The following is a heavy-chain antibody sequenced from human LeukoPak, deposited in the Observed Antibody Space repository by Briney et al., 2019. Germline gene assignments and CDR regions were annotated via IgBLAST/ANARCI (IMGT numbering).Heavy chain of an antibody. Sequence: PSETLSLTCTVSGGSVSSGSYYWSWIRQPPGKGLEWIGEINHSGSTNYNPSLKSRVTISVDTSKNQFSLKLSSVTAADTAVYYCARAGLGRYFDWLPWGQGTLVTVSS. CDR1: GGSVSSGSYY. CDR2: INHSGST. V-gene: IGHV4-61*01. D-gene: IGHD3-9*01. J-gene: IGHJ4*02. CDR3: ARAGLGRYFDWLP.